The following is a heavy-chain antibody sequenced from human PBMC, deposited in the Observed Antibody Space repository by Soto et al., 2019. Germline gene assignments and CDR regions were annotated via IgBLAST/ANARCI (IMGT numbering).Heavy chain of an antibody. CDR2: ISSSSSYI. J-gene: IGHJ5*02. V-gene: IGHV3-21*01. CDR1: GFTFSSYS. CDR3: ARGNWNDPNWFDP. Sequence: GGSLRLSCAASGFTFSSYSMNWVRQAPGKGLEWVSSISSSSSYIYYADSVKGRFTISRDNAKNSLYLQMNSLRAEDTAVYYCARGNWNDPNWFDPWGQGTLVTVSS. D-gene: IGHD1-1*01.